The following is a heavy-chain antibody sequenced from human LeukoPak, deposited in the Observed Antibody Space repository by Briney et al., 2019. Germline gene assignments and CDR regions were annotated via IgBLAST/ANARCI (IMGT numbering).Heavy chain of an antibody. CDR1: GYTFTGYY. D-gene: IGHD3-9*01. V-gene: IGHV1-2*02. J-gene: IGHJ3*02. Sequence: ASVKVSCKASGYTFTGYYMHWVRQAPGQGLEWMGWINPNSGGTNYAQKFQGRVTMTRDTSISTGYMGLSRLRSDDTAVYYCARVDDTLTGYRGAFDIWGQGTMVTVSS. CDR2: INPNSGGT. CDR3: ARVDDTLTGYRGAFDI.